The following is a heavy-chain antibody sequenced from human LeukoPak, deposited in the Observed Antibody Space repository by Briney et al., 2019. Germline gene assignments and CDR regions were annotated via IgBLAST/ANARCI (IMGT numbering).Heavy chain of an antibody. D-gene: IGHD2-21*02. CDR1: GFTLSNYW. J-gene: IGHJ3*02. Sequence: PGRSLRLSCAASGFTLSNYWMSWVRQAPGKGLEWVADIKQDATQKYYVDSVEGRFTISRDNAKNSLYLQMNSLRVEDTAVYYCARDCGSDCSQAFDIWGQGTMVTVSS. CDR3: ARDCGSDCSQAFDI. V-gene: IGHV3-7*05. CDR2: IKQDATQK.